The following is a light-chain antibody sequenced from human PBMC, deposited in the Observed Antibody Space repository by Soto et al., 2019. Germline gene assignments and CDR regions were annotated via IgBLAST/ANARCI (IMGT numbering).Light chain of an antibody. Sequence: ILMTQSPSLLSSSTGDRFTITFLASQCISSSLAWYQQKPGKAPKLLIYTASSLQSGVPSRFSGSGSGTDFILTISSLQPEDFATYYCQQANSFPWTFGQGTKVDIK. V-gene: IGKV1-12*01. CDR2: TAS. CDR3: QQANSFPWT. J-gene: IGKJ1*01. CDR1: QCISSS.